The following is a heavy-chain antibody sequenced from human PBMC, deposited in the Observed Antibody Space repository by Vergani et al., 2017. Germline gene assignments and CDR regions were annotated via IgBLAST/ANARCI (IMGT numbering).Heavy chain of an antibody. V-gene: IGHV3-66*02. CDR3: ARVSDDYGDPLFDY. CDR1: GFTFSSYA. J-gene: IGHJ4*02. D-gene: IGHD4-17*01. Sequence: EVQLVESGGGLVKPGGSLRLSCAASGFTFSSYAMSWVRQAPGKGLEWVSAIYSGGSTYYADSVKGRFTISRDNSKNTLYLQMNSLRAEDTAVYYCARVSDDYGDPLFDYWGQGTLVTVSS. CDR2: IYSGGST.